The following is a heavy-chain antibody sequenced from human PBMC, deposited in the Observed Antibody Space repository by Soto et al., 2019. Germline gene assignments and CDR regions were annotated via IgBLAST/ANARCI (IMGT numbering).Heavy chain of an antibody. D-gene: IGHD2-21*02. CDR3: ARGGAYCGGDCYRDNWFDP. CDR1: GGSISSGDYY. V-gene: IGHV4-30-4*01. J-gene: IGHJ5*02. CDR2: IYYSGST. Sequence: QVQLQESGPGLVKPSQTLSLTCTVSGGSISSGDYYWSWIRQPPGKGLEWIGYIYYSGSTYYNPSLKSRVTISVATSKNQFSLKLSSVTAADTAVYYCARGGAYCGGDCYRDNWFDPWGQGTLVTVSS.